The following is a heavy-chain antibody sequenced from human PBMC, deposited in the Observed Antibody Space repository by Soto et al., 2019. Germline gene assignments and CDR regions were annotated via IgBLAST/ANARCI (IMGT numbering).Heavy chain of an antibody. CDR1: GGSISSGDYY. J-gene: IGHJ5*02. CDR2: IYYSGST. D-gene: IGHD3-10*01. Sequence: SETLSLTCTVSGGSISSGDYYWSWIRQPPGKGLEWIGYIYYSGSTYYNPSLKSRVTISVDTSKNQFSLKLSSVTAADTAVYYCARLLWSRSTWFDPWGQGTLVIVSS. CDR3: ARLLWSRSTWFDP. V-gene: IGHV4-30-4*01.